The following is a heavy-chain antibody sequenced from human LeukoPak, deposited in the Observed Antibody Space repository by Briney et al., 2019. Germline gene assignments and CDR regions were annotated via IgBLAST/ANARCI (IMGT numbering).Heavy chain of an antibody. CDR3: ARRQVDFWSGYYIDY. V-gene: IGHV3-23*01. D-gene: IGHD3-3*01. CDR2: ISGSGGST. CDR1: GFTFSSYA. J-gene: IGHJ4*02. Sequence: GGSLRLSCAASGFTFSSYAMSWVRQAPGKGLEWVSAISGSGGSTYYADSVKGRFTISRDNTKNTLYLQMNSLRAEDTAVYYCARRQVDFWSGYYIDYWGQGTLVTVSS.